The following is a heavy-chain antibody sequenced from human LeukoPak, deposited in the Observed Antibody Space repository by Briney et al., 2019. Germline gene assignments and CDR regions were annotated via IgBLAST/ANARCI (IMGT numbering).Heavy chain of an antibody. D-gene: IGHD6-6*01. CDR2: ISSSGNTI. J-gene: IGHJ3*02. CDR3: ARGPSIAARYDAFDI. V-gene: IGHV3-48*03. CDR1: EFTFTSYE. Sequence: GGSLRLSCAASEFTFTSYELNWVRQAPGKGLEWVSYISSSGNTISYADSVKGRFTISRDNAKNSLYLQVISLRAEDTAVYYCARGPSIAARYDAFDIWGKGQWSPSLQ.